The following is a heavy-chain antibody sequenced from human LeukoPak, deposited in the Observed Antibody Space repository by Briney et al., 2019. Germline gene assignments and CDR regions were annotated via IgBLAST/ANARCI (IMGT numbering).Heavy chain of an antibody. CDR1: GFTFSNAW. V-gene: IGHV3-15*01. J-gene: IGHJ4*02. CDR2: IKSKTDGRTT. Sequence: PGGSLRLSCAASGFTFSNAWMSWVRQAPGKGLEWVGRIKSKTDGRTTDYAAPVKGRFTISRDDSKNTLYLQMNSLKTEDTAVYYCTTDPHRPLLLWFGELLYDYWGQGTLVTVSS. CDR3: TTDPHRPLLLWFGELLYDY. D-gene: IGHD3-10*01.